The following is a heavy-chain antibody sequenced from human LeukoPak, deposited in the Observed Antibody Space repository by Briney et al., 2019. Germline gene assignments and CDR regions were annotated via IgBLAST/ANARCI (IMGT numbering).Heavy chain of an antibody. D-gene: IGHD3-22*01. V-gene: IGHV1-46*01. CDR1: GYTFTGYY. CDR3: AREGLYYYDSSGRPHYYFDY. Sequence: GASVKVSCKASGYTFTGYYMHWVRQAPGQGLEWMGIINPSGGSTSYAQKFQGRVTMTRDTSTSTVYMELSSLRSEDTAVYYCAREGLYYYDSSGRPHYYFDYWGQGTLVTVSS. J-gene: IGHJ4*02. CDR2: INPSGGST.